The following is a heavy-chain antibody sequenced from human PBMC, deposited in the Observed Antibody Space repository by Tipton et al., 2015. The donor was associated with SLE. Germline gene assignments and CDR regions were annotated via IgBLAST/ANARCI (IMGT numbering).Heavy chain of an antibody. D-gene: IGHD2-15*01. J-gene: IGHJ4*02. CDR1: GGSLSSHY. V-gene: IGHV4-59*11. CDR3: AGAWQGYCSGGTCYVLDY. Sequence: TLSLTCTVSGGSLSSHYWSWLRQPPGKGLEWIGDISYSETTNYNPSLKSRVTISVDTSKNQFSLKLRSVTAADTAVYYCAGAWQGYCSGGTCYVLDYWGQGTLVTVSS. CDR2: ISYSETT.